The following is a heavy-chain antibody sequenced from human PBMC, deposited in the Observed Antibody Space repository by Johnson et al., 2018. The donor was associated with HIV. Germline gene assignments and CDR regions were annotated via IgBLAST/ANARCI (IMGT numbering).Heavy chain of an antibody. Sequence: VQLVESGGGLVKPGGSLRLSCAASGFTFSNAWMSWVRQAPGKGLEWVGRIKSKTDGGTTDYAAPVKGRFTISRDDSKNTLYLQMNSLKTEDTAVYYCTTPWIQLWPLGDAFDIWGQGTMVTVSS. CDR1: GFTFSNAW. CDR3: TTPWIQLWPLGDAFDI. CDR2: IKSKTDGGTT. V-gene: IGHV3-15*01. J-gene: IGHJ3*02. D-gene: IGHD5-18*01.